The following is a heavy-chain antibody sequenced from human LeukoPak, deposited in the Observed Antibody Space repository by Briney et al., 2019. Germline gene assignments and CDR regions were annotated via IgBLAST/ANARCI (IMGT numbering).Heavy chain of an antibody. CDR3: ARSSHCSSTSCYYGGIDY. Sequence: PSQTLSLTCAVSGGSISSGGYSWSWIRQPPGKGLEWIGYIYYSGSTYYNPSLKSRVTISVDTSKNQFSLKLSSVTAADTAVYYCARSSHCSSTSCYYGGIDYWGQGTLVTVTS. CDR2: IYYSGST. V-gene: IGHV4-30-4*07. J-gene: IGHJ4*02. D-gene: IGHD2-2*01. CDR1: GGSISSGGYS.